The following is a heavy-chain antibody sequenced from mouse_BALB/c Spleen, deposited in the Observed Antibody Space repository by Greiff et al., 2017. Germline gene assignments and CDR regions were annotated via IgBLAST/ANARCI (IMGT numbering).Heavy chain of an antibody. CDR1: GDSITSGY. CDR2: ISYSGST. Sequence: EVQVVESGPSLVKPSQTLSLTCSVTGDSITSGYWNWIRKFPGNKLEYMGYISYSGSTYYNPSLKSRISITRDTSKNQYYLQLNSVTTEDTATYYCARTARATGTWFAYWGQGTLGTVSA. J-gene: IGHJ3*01. V-gene: IGHV3-8*02. CDR3: ARTARATGTWFAY. D-gene: IGHD3-1*01.